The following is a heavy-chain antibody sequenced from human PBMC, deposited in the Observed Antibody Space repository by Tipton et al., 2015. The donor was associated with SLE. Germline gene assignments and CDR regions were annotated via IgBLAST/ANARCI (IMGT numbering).Heavy chain of an antibody. CDR2: IYYSGTAH. CDR3: ARVGDYYNSGSRVFDH. V-gene: IGHV4-39*07. J-gene: IGHJ4*02. CDR1: GDSITRSSFY. D-gene: IGHD3-10*01. Sequence: LTCTVSGDSITRSSFYWGWIRQPPGKGLEWIGSIYYSGTAHYENPSLKSRVTISIDTSSNQFSLRLTSVTAADTAVYFCARVGDYYNSGSRVFDHWGQGILVTVSS.